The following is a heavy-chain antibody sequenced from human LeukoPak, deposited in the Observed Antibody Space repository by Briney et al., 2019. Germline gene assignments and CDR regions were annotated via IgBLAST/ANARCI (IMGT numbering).Heavy chain of an antibody. CDR3: ARVVGCGGDCYSGISDY. J-gene: IGHJ4*02. CDR1: GYTFTTYA. CDR2: INTNTGNP. V-gene: IGHV7-4-1*02. D-gene: IGHD2-21*02. Sequence: ASVKVSCKASGYTFTTYAVNWVRQAPGQGLEWMGWINTNTGNPTYAQGFTGRFVFSLDTSVSTAYLQTSSLKAEDTAVYYCARVVGCGGDCYSGISDYWGQGTLVTVSS.